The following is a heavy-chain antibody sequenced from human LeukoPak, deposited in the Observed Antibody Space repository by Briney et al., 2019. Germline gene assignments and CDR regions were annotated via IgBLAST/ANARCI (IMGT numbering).Heavy chain of an antibody. J-gene: IGHJ3*02. D-gene: IGHD2-15*01. V-gene: IGHV1-46*01. Sequence: ASVKVSCKASGYTFTSYYMHWVRQAPGQGLEWMGIINPSGGSTSYAQKFQGRVTMTRDMSTSTVYMELSSLRSEDTAVYYCARGAGSTISNDAFDTWGQGTMVTVSS. CDR2: INPSGGST. CDR1: GYTFTSYY. CDR3: ARGAGSTISNDAFDT.